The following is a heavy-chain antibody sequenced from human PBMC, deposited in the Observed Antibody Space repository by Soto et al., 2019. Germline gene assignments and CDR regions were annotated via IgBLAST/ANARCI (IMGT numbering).Heavy chain of an antibody. CDR3: AKELRRIGYYYGMDV. J-gene: IGHJ6*02. V-gene: IGHV3-30*18. CDR1: GFTFSSYG. CDR2: ISYDGSNK. D-gene: IGHD6-25*01. Sequence: LRLSCAASGFTFSSYGMHWVRQAPGKGLEWVAVISYDGSNKYYADSVKGRFTISRDNSKNTLYLQMNSLRAEDTAVYYCAKELRRIGYYYGMDVWGQGTTVTVSS.